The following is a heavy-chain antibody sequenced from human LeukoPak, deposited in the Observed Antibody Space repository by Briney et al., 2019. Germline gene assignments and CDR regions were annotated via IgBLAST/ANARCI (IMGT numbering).Heavy chain of an antibody. Sequence: PGGSLRLSCAASGFTFSSYSMNWVRQPPGKGLEWIGSIYYSGSTYYNPSLKSRVTISVDTSKNQFSLKLSSVTAADTAVYYCARLRYCSSTSCYGRIDYWGQGTLVTVSS. CDR3: ARLRYCSSTSCYGRIDY. D-gene: IGHD2-2*01. CDR1: GFTFSSYSMN. CDR2: IYYSGST. V-gene: IGHV4-39*01. J-gene: IGHJ4*02.